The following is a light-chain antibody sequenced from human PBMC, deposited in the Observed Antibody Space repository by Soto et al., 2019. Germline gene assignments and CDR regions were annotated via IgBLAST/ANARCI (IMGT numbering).Light chain of an antibody. CDR2: GAS. CDR3: QQDHNSPPT. CDR1: QSVTNY. J-gene: IGKJ1*01. Sequence: ETFLTQSPGTLPMSPPEGATLSCRASQSVTNYLGWYQQKPGQAPRLVIYGASSRATGIPDRFSGGGSGTDFTLTISRLEPEDFAVYYCQQDHNSPPTFGQGTKVDVK. V-gene: IGKV3-20*01.